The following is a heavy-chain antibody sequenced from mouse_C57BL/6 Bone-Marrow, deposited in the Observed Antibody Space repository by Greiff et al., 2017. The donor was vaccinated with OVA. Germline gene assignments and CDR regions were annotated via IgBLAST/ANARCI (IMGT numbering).Heavy chain of an antibody. CDR1: GYTFTSYW. Sequence: VQLQQPGAELVMPGASVKLYCKASGYTFTSYWMHWVKQRPGQGLEWIGEIDPSDSYTNYNQKFKGKSTLTVDKSSSTAYMQLSSLTSEDSAVYYCARSPPITTVAFDYWGQGTTLTVSS. CDR2: IDPSDSYT. CDR3: ARSPPITTVAFDY. J-gene: IGHJ2*01. V-gene: IGHV1-69*01. D-gene: IGHD1-1*01.